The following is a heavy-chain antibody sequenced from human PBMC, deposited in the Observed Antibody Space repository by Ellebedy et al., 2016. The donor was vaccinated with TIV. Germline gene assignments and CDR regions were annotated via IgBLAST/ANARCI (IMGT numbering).Heavy chain of an antibody. CDR3: AGQYYYDSSALTDY. Sequence: SETLSLXXAVSGGSISSSNWWSWVRQPPGKGLEWIGEIYHSGSTNYNPSLKSRVTISVDKSKNQFSLKLSSVTAADTAVYYCAGQYYYDSSALTDYWGQGTLVTVSS. V-gene: IGHV4-4*02. D-gene: IGHD3-22*01. CDR1: GGSISSSNW. J-gene: IGHJ4*02. CDR2: IYHSGST.